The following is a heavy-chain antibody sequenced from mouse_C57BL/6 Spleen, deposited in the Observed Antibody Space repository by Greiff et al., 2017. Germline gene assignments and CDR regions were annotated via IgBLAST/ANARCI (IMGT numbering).Heavy chain of an antibody. V-gene: IGHV1-50*01. CDR3: AGWGSSYRDFDV. J-gene: IGHJ1*03. D-gene: IGHD1-1*01. CDR2: IDPSDSYT. Sequence: QVQLQQPGAELVKPGASVKLSCKASGYTFTSYWMPWVKQRPGQGLEWIGEIDPSDSYTNYNQKFKGKATLTVDTSSTTAYMQLSSLTSEDSAVCYSAGWGSSYRDFDVWGTGTTVTVSS. CDR1: GYTFTSYW.